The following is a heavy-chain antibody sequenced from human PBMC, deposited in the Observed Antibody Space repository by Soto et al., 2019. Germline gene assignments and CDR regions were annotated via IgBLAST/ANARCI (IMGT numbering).Heavy chain of an antibody. D-gene: IGHD4-17*01. CDR1: GFTFSSYA. CDR3: AKDPAGDYGSWYFDL. V-gene: IGHV3-23*01. CDR2: ISGSGGST. Sequence: GGSLRLSCAASGFTFSSYAMSWVRQAPGKGLEWVSAISGSGGSTYYADSVKGRFTISRDNSKNTLYLQMNSLRAEDTAVYYCAKDPAGDYGSWYFDLWGRCTLVTVSS. J-gene: IGHJ2*01.